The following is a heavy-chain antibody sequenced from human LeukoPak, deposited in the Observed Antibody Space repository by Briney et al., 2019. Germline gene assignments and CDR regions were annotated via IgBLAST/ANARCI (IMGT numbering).Heavy chain of an antibody. D-gene: IGHD3-22*01. CDR3: AEDGYYDSSGPDY. CDR2: ISYDGSNK. Sequence: GGSLRLSCAASGFTFSSYGMHWVRQAPGKGLEWVAVISYDGSNKYYADSVKGRFTISRDNSKNTLYLQMNSLRAEDTAVYYCAEDGYYDSSGPDYWGQGTLVTVSS. J-gene: IGHJ4*02. CDR1: GFTFSSYG. V-gene: IGHV3-30*18.